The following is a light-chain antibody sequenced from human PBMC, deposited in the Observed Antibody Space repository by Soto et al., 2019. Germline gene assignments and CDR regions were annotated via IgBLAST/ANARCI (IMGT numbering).Light chain of an antibody. CDR2: GNN. V-gene: IGLV1-40*01. J-gene: IGLJ2*01. CDR3: QSYDSSLSGSEV. Sequence: QSVLTQPPSVSGAPGQRVTISCTGSSSNIGAGYHVHWYQQLPGTAPKLLIYGNNNRPSGVPDRFSGSKSGTSASLAITGLQAEDEADYHCQSYDSSLSGSEVFGGGTKLTVL. CDR1: SSNIGAGYH.